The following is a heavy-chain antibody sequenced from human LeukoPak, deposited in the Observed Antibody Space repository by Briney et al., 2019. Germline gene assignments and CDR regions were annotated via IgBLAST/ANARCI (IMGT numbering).Heavy chain of an antibody. V-gene: IGHV3-23*01. Sequence: GGSLRLSCAASGFTFSNYAMSWVRQAPGKGLEWVSAIHGSDGHTWYAGSVKGRFTISRDNSKNTLYLQMNSLRAEDTAVYYCAKGSGYYDSSGSTLYYFDYWGQGTLVTVSS. D-gene: IGHD3-22*01. CDR3: AKGSGYYDSSGSTLYYFDY. CDR1: GFTFSNYA. CDR2: IHGSDGHT. J-gene: IGHJ4*02.